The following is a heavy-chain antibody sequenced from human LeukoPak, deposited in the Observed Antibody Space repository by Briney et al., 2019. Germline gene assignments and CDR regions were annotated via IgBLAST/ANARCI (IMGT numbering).Heavy chain of an antibody. CDR2: IPTDGNNE. D-gene: IGHD6-19*01. J-gene: IGHJ4*02. Sequence: WSLRLSCAASGFSFTMYGIHWVREAPGKGLEWVAVIPTDGNNEYYANSVKGRFTISRDNSKNTVYLQMTSLRTEDTAVYYCAKDQIGWAPGYVSGPLDQWGQGTLVTVSS. CDR1: GFSFTMYG. V-gene: IGHV3-30*18. CDR3: AKDQIGWAPGYVSGPLDQ.